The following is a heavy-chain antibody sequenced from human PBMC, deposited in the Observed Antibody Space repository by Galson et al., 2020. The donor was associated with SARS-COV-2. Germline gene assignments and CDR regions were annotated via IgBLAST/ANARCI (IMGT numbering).Heavy chain of an antibody. CDR3: ARGPARFLEWLLPENDAFDI. V-gene: IGHV4-4*02. D-gene: IGHD3-3*01. J-gene: IGHJ3*02. Sequence: SQTLSLTCAVSGGSISSSNWWSWVRQPPGKGLEWIGEIYHSGSTNYNPSLKSRVTISVDKSKNQFSLKLSSVTAADTAVYYCARGPARFLEWLLPENDAFDIWGQGTMVTVSS. CDR1: GGSISSSNW. CDR2: IYHSGST.